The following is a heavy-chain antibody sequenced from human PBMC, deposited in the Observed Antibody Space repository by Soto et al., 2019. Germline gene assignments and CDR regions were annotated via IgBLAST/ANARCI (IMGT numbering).Heavy chain of an antibody. CDR3: ARDKTYYYDSSGPKPPDAFDI. D-gene: IGHD3-22*01. J-gene: IGHJ3*02. CDR2: ISSSSSYI. V-gene: IGHV3-21*01. Sequence: PGGSLRLSCAASGFTFSSYSMNWVRPAPGKGLEWVSSISSSSSYIYYADSVKGRFTISRDNAKNSLYLQLNSLRAEDTAVYYCARDKTYYYDSSGPKPPDAFDIWGQGTMVTVSS. CDR1: GFTFSSYS.